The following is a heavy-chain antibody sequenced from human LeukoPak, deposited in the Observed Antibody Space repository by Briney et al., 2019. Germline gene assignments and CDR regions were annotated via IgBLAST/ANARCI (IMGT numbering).Heavy chain of an antibody. J-gene: IGHJ6*03. Sequence: GGSLRLSCAASGFTFSSYGMHWVRQAPGKGLEWVAVVSYDGSNKYYADSVKGKFTISRDNSKNTLYLQMNSLRAEDTAVYYCARGLQYPAIYYYYYYMDVWGKGTTVTVSS. D-gene: IGHD4-11*01. CDR1: GFTFSSYG. V-gene: IGHV3-30*03. CDR3: ARGLQYPAIYYYYYYMDV. CDR2: VSYDGSNK.